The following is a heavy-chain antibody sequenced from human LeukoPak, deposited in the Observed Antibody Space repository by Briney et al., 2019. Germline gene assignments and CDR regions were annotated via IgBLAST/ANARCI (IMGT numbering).Heavy chain of an antibody. V-gene: IGHV3-74*01. J-gene: IGHJ4*02. CDR2: INEDGTT. Sequence: GGSLRLSCAASGFTFSDFWMYWVRQAPGKGLVWISNINEDGTTAYADSVKGRFTISRDNAKNTLYLQMNSLRTEDTAVYYCARVRGGNWGQGTLVTVSS. CDR1: GFTFSDFW. CDR3: ARVRGGN. D-gene: IGHD3-16*01.